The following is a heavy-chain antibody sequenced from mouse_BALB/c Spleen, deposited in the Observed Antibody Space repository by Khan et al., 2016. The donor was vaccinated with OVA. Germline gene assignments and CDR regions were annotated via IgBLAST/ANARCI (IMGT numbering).Heavy chain of an antibody. CDR3: TRFITTTTGDYYAMDY. Sequence: EVELVASGGDLVNPGGSLKLSCAASGFIFSSYGMSWVRQTPDKRLEWVATISSGGTYTYYPDSVKGRFTISRDNAKNTLSLQMSSLKSEDTAMYYCTRFITTTTGDYYAMDYWGQGTSVTVSS. J-gene: IGHJ4*01. V-gene: IGHV5-6*01. CDR1: GFIFSSYG. D-gene: IGHD1-2*01. CDR2: ISSGGTYT.